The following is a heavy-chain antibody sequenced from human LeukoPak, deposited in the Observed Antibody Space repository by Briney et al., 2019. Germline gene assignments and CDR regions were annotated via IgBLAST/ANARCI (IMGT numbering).Heavy chain of an antibody. CDR3: ARDVYMGGGDLPDYYYYGMDV. V-gene: IGHV3-30-3*01. CDR1: GFTFSSYA. CDR2: ISYDGSNK. Sequence: GRPLRLSCAASGFTFSSYAMHWVRQAPGKGLEWVAVISYDGSNKYYADSVKGRFTISRDNSKNTLYLQMNSLRAEDTAVYYCARDVYMGGGDLPDYYYYGMDVWGQGTTVTVSS. D-gene: IGHD2-21*02. J-gene: IGHJ6*02.